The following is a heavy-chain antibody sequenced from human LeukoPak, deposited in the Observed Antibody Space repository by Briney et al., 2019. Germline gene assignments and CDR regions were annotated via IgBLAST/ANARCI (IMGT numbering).Heavy chain of an antibody. CDR2: INPNSGGT. V-gene: IGHV1-2*02. Sequence: ASVKVSCKASGYTFTSYYMHWVRQAPGQGLEWMGWINPNSGGTNYAQKFQGRVTMTRDTSISTAYMELSRLRSDDTAVYYCARDYYDSSGYPGLYYYYYYMDVWGKGTTVTVSS. D-gene: IGHD3-22*01. CDR3: ARDYYDSSGYPGLYYYYYYMDV. J-gene: IGHJ6*03. CDR1: GYTFTSYY.